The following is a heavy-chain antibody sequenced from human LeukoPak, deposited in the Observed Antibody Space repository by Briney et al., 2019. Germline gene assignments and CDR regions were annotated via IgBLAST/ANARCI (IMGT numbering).Heavy chain of an antibody. CDR1: GYTLTGYY. Sequence: ASVKVSCKASGYTLTGYYMHWVRQAPGQGLEWMGWINPNSGGTNYAQKFQGRVTMTRDTSISTAYMELSRLRSDDTAVYYCARATWIQLWDPPDYWGQGTLVTVSS. CDR3: ARATWIQLWDPPDY. J-gene: IGHJ4*02. D-gene: IGHD5-18*01. V-gene: IGHV1-2*02. CDR2: INPNSGGT.